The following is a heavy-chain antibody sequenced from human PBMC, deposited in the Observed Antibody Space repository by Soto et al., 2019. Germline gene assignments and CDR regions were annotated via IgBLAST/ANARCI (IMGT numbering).Heavy chain of an antibody. D-gene: IGHD3-3*01. Sequence: ASVKVSCKASGGTFSSYTISWVRQAPGQGLEWMGRIIPILGIANYAQKFQGRVTITADKSTTTAYMELSSLRSEDTAVYYCARDCPTGTIFGVVNFLCYYGMDVWGQGTTVTVSS. V-gene: IGHV1-69*04. CDR1: GGTFSSYT. CDR3: ARDCPTGTIFGVVNFLCYYGMDV. CDR2: IIPILGIA. J-gene: IGHJ6*02.